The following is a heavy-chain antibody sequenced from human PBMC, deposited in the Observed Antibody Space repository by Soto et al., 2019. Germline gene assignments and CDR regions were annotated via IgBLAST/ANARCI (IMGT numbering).Heavy chain of an antibody. Sequence: GGSLRLSCAASGFTFSNAWMSWVRQAPGKGLEWVGRIKSKTDGGTTDYAAPVKGRLSISRDDSKNTLYLQMNSLKTEDTAVYYCTTDLQVVLPAAPNDSSGYYYDYWGQGTLVTVSS. D-gene: IGHD3-22*01. CDR2: IKSKTDGGTT. J-gene: IGHJ4*02. CDR1: GFTFSNAW. CDR3: TTDLQVVLPAAPNDSSGYYYDY. V-gene: IGHV3-15*01.